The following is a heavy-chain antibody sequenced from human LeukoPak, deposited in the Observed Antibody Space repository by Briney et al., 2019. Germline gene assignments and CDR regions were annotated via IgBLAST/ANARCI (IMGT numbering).Heavy chain of an antibody. V-gene: IGHV4-31*03. Sequence: PSETLSLTCTVSGGSISSGGYYWSWIRQHPGKGLEWIGYIYYSGSTYYNPSLKSRVTISVDTSKNQFSLKLSSVTAADTAVYYCARSYSYGTSLYYYCYMDVWGKGTTVTVSS. D-gene: IGHD5-18*01. CDR1: GGSISSGGYY. J-gene: IGHJ6*03. CDR2: IYYSGST. CDR3: ARSYSYGTSLYYYCYMDV.